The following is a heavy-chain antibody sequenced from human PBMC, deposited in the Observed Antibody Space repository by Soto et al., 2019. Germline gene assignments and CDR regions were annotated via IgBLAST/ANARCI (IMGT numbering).Heavy chain of an antibody. D-gene: IGHD5-18*01. Sequence: SETLSLTCTVSGGSISSYYWSWIRQPPGKGLEWIGYIYYSGSTNYNPSLKSRVTISVDTSKNQFSLKLSSVTAADTAMYYCARGYSYGYGSHFDYWGQGTLVTVSS. CDR3: ARGYSYGYGSHFDY. V-gene: IGHV4-59*01. CDR1: GGSISSYY. J-gene: IGHJ4*02. CDR2: IYYSGST.